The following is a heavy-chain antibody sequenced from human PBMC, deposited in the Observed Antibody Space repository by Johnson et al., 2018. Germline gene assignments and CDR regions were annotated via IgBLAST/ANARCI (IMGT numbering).Heavy chain of an antibody. CDR2: IKSKTNGATT. Sequence: VQLVESGGGLVKPGGSLRLSCVASSFIFSNAWMNWVRQAPGKGLAWVGRIKSKTNGATTDYAAPVKGRFTISRDNAKNTLYLQMNSLRAEETAVYYCARGRYGDYSYFQHWGQGTLVTVSA. J-gene: IGHJ1*01. CDR3: ARGRYGDYSYFQH. V-gene: IGHV3-15*07. D-gene: IGHD4-17*01. CDR1: SFIFSNAW.